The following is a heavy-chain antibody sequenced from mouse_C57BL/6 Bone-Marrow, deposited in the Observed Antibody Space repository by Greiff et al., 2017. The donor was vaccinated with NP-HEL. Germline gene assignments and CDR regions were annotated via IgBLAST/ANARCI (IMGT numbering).Heavy chain of an antibody. Sequence: VQLQQSGAELARPGASVKLSCKASGYTFTSYGISWVKQRTGQGLEWIGEIYPRSGNTYYNEKFKGKATLTADKSSSTAYMELRSLTSEDSAVYFCAREWLLPWYFDVWGTGTTVTVSS. CDR1: GYTFTSYG. J-gene: IGHJ1*03. CDR3: AREWLLPWYFDV. CDR2: IYPRSGNT. V-gene: IGHV1-81*01. D-gene: IGHD2-3*01.